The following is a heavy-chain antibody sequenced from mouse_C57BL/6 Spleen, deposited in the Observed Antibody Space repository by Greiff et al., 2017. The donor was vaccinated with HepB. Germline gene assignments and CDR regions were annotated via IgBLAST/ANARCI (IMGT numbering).Heavy chain of an antibody. J-gene: IGHJ2*01. CDR3: ALIRRNYFDY. Sequence: VKLQQSGPELVKPGASVKISCKASGYAFSSSWMNWVKQRPGKGLEWIGRIYPGDGDTNYNGKFKGKATLTADKSSSTAYMQLSSLTSEDSAVYFCALIRRNYFDYWGQGTTLTVSS. V-gene: IGHV1-82*01. CDR2: IYPGDGDT. D-gene: IGHD3-2*02. CDR1: GYAFSSSW.